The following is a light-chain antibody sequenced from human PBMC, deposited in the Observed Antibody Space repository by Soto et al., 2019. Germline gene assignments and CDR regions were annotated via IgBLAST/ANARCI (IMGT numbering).Light chain of an antibody. CDR3: QQYNSYSWT. CDR1: QSIDTG. Sequence: DIQMTQSPSTLSASVGDRVTITCRASQSIDTGLAWYQQKPGKAPNLLISKASSLETGVPSRFSGSGSGTECTLTISSLQPDYFATYYCQQYNSYSWTVGQGTKVEIK. J-gene: IGKJ1*01. CDR2: KAS. V-gene: IGKV1-5*03.